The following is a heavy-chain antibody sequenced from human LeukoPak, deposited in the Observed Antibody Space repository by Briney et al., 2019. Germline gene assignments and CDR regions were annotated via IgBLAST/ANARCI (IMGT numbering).Heavy chain of an antibody. CDR3: ARVVQSTDSSGFYLPEYFQH. CDR1: GGSFSGGF. D-gene: IGHD3-22*01. V-gene: IGHV4-34*01. Sequence: SETLSLTFAVYGGSFSGGFWSWIRQSPGKGLEWIGEINHGGSTTYNPSLQSRVTMSVDTSTNQISLKMTSVTAADTAVYYCARVVQSTDSSGFYLPEYFQHWGQGTLVTVSS. CDR2: INHGGST. J-gene: IGHJ1*01.